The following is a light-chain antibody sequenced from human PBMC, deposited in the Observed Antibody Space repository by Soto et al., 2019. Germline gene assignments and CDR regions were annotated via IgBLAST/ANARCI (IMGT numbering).Light chain of an antibody. CDR3: SSYSSSSPRDIL. Sequence: QSALTQSASVSGSPGQSITISCTGTTSDIGGYNYVSWYQHHPGKVPKLIIYEVSDRPSGVSNRFSGSKSGNTASLTISGLQAEDEAEYYCSSYSSSSPRDILFGGGTKLTVL. CDR1: TSDIGGYNY. CDR2: EVS. J-gene: IGLJ2*01. V-gene: IGLV2-14*01.